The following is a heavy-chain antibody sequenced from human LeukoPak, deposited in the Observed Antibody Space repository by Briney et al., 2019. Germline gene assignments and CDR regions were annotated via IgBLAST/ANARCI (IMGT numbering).Heavy chain of an antibody. CDR3: AKERLGATTPNPDY. V-gene: IGHV3-30*18. Sequence: GRSLRLSCAASGFTFSTYGMHWVRQAPGKGLEWVAVISSDGSDKYYTDSVKGRFTISRDNSKNTLYLRMSSLRADDTALYYCAKERLGATTPNPDYWGQGTLVTVSS. CDR1: GFTFSTYG. CDR2: ISSDGSDK. D-gene: IGHD1-26*01. J-gene: IGHJ4*02.